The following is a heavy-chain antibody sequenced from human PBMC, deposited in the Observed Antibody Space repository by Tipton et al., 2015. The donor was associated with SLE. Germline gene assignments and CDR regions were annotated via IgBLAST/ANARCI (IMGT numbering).Heavy chain of an antibody. D-gene: IGHD1-26*01. Sequence: TLSLTCAVYGGSFSGYYWSWIRQPPGKGLEWIGYIYYSGSTNYNPSLKSRVTISVDTSKNQFSLKLSSVTAADTAVYYCASLFSGSYSPFDYWGQGTLVTVSS. CDR1: GGSFSGYY. V-gene: IGHV4-59*01. J-gene: IGHJ4*02. CDR2: IYYSGST. CDR3: ASLFSGSYSPFDY.